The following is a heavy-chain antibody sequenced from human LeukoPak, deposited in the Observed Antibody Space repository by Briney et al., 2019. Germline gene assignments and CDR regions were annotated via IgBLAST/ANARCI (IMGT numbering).Heavy chain of an antibody. J-gene: IGHJ3*02. Sequence: GGSLRLSCAASGFTFSSYTMNWVRQPPGKGLEWVSNIGTSSTTIYYADSVKGRFTISRDNAKNSLYLQMNSLRAEDTAVYYCARDEITIFGVIPGEYAFDIWGQGTMVTVSS. CDR1: GFTFSSYT. CDR3: ARDEITIFGVIPGEYAFDI. CDR2: IGTSSTTI. D-gene: IGHD3-3*01. V-gene: IGHV3-48*01.